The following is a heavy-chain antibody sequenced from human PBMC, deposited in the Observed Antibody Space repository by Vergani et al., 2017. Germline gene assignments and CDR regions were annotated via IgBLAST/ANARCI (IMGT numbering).Heavy chain of an antibody. V-gene: IGHV1-69*01. CDR1: GGTFSSYA. CDR2: IIPIFGTA. D-gene: IGHD2-2*01. CDR3: ARGGDYIVPAAKGYYYYYYMDV. J-gene: IGHJ6*03. Sequence: QVQLVQSGAEVKKPGSSVKVSCKASGGTFSSYAISWVRQAPGQGLEWMGGIIPIFGTANYAQKFQGRVTITADESTSTAYMELSSLRSEDTAVYYCARGGDYIVPAAKGYYYYYYMDVWGKGTTVTVSS.